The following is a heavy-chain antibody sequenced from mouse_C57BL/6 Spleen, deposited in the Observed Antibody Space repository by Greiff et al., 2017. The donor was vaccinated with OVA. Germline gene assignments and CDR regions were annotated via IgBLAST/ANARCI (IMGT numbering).Heavy chain of an antibody. CDR3: ARGAWFAY. J-gene: IGHJ3*01. CDR2: IWSGGST. Sequence: QVQLQQSGPGLVQPSQSLSITCTVSGFSLTSYGVHWVRQSPGKGLEWLGVIWSGGSTALNADFISRLSISKDNSKSQVFFKMNSLQADDTAIYYCARGAWFAYWGQGTLVTVSA. V-gene: IGHV2-2*01. CDR1: GFSLTSYG.